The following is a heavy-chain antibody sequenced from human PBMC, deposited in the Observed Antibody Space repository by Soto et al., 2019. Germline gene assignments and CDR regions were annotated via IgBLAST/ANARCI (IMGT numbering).Heavy chain of an antibody. V-gene: IGHV3-33*01. J-gene: IGHJ6*03. CDR2: IWYDGSNK. CDR1: GFTFSSYG. Sequence: GGSLRLSCAAYGFTFSSYGMHWVRQAPGKGLEWVAVIWYDGSNKYYADSVKGRFTISRDNSKNTLYLQMNSLRAEDTAVYYCASGPYCSSTSCYVYYYYYMDVWGKGTTVTVSS. CDR3: ASGPYCSSTSCYVYYYYYMDV. D-gene: IGHD2-2*01.